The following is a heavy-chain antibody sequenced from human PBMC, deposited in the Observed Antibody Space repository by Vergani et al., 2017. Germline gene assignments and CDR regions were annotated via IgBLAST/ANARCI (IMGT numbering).Heavy chain of an antibody. CDR3: ARGGGHIPIFGEVNPYYYSRDV. J-gene: IGHJ6*03. Sequence: QVQLQESGPGLVKPSETLSLPCTVSGGPISSYYWSWIRQPPGKGLEWIGYIYYSGSTNYNPSLKSRVTISEDTSKNRLSLKLRSVTAADTAVYYCARGGGHIPIFGEVNPYYYSRDVWGKGTTVTVSS. CDR1: GGPISSYY. D-gene: IGHD3-3*01. CDR2: IYYSGST. V-gene: IGHV4-59*01.